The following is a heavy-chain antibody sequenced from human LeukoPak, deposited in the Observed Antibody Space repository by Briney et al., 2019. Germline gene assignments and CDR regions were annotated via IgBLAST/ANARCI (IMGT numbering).Heavy chain of an antibody. Sequence: GGSLRLSCAASGFSFSDYILDWVRQAPGKGLEWVAVISYDGSNKYYADSVKGRFTISRDNSKNTLYLQMNSLRAEDTAVYYCARSYYYDSSGYYRLEYNWFDPWGQGTLVTVSS. D-gene: IGHD3-22*01. CDR2: ISYDGSNK. J-gene: IGHJ5*02. CDR1: GFSFSDYI. CDR3: ARSYYYDSSGYYRLEYNWFDP. V-gene: IGHV3-30*01.